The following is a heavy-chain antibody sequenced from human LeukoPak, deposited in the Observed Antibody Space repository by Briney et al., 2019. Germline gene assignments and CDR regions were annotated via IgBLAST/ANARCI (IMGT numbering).Heavy chain of an antibody. V-gene: IGHV1-18*01. Sequence: ASVKVSCKASGGTFSSYAISWVRQAPGQGLEWMGWISAYNGNTNYAQKLQGRVTMTTDTSTSTAYMELRSLRSDDTAVYYCARVGSIVAPFDPWGQGTLVTVSS. D-gene: IGHD2-15*01. J-gene: IGHJ5*02. CDR3: ARVGSIVAPFDP. CDR1: GGTFSSYA. CDR2: ISAYNGNT.